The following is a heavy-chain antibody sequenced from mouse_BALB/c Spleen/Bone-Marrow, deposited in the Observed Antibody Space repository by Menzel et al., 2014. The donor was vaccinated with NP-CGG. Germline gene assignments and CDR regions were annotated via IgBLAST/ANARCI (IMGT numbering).Heavy chain of an antibody. CDR3: ARKSQRAYDSMNY. Sequence: QVQLQHSGPELVKPGASVRIPCKPSGYTFTSFYIYWLRQRPGQGLEWIGWIYPGDFNTKYNEKFKVKATLTADKYPSTASMQLSSLTSEDSAVYFCARKSQRAYDSMNYWGQGTSVTVSS. CDR2: IYPGDFNT. D-gene: IGHD2-4*01. J-gene: IGHJ4*01. V-gene: IGHV1S56*01. CDR1: GYTFTSFY.